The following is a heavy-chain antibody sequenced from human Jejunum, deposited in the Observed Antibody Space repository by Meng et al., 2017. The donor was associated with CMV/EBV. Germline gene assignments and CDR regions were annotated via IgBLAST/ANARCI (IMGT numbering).Heavy chain of an antibody. Sequence: GFAFSSYGMQWIRQAPGEGLEWVGFIYYDGSNKYYEESVKGRFTISRDNFKNTVYLQMNSLRAEDTAVYYCAKDLYGSSWAAQSDYWGQGTLVTVSS. V-gene: IGHV3-30*02. J-gene: IGHJ4*02. CDR3: AKDLYGSSWAAQSDY. CDR2: IYYDGSNK. D-gene: IGHD3-3*01. CDR1: GFAFSSYG.